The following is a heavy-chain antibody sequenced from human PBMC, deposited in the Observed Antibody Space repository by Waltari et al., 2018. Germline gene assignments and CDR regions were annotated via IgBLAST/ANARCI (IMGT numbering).Heavy chain of an antibody. J-gene: IGHJ4*02. CDR1: GFTVSTNH. V-gene: IGHV3-66*02. CDR2: IYPAGST. CDR3: ARARDEQTAMVYFDH. D-gene: IGHD5-18*01. Sequence: EVDLVESGGGLVHPGGSLRLSCAASGFTVSTNHLTWVRQVPGRGLEWVSIIYPAGSTYNADSVEGRFTISRDGSKNMVHLQMNSLRPEDTAIYYCARARDEQTAMVYFDHWGQGTLVSVSS.